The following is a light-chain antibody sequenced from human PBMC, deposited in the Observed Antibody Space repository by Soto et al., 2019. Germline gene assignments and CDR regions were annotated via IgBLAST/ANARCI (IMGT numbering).Light chain of an antibody. V-gene: IGKV1-5*03. Sequence: DIQMTQSPSTLSASVGDRVTITCRASESISSWLAWYKQKPGKAPKLLIYQSSALEGGVPSRFSGSGSGTEFTLTISSLQTDDFATYYCQPYKNHFPITFGQGTRLEIK. J-gene: IGKJ5*01. CDR3: QPYKNHFPIT. CDR2: QSS. CDR1: ESISSW.